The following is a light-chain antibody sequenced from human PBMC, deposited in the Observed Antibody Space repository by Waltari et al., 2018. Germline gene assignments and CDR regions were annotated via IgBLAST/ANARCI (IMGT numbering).Light chain of an antibody. CDR3: QVWDSSSNAV. Sequence: SFDLTQPLSVSVALGQTARLTRGGDNIGRKNVHWYQQKPGQAPILVIYRDNNRPSGIPERFSGSNSGNTATLSISRAQAGDEADYFCQVWDSSSNAVFGGGTKLTVL. CDR1: NIGRKN. CDR2: RDN. J-gene: IGLJ2*01. V-gene: IGLV3-9*01.